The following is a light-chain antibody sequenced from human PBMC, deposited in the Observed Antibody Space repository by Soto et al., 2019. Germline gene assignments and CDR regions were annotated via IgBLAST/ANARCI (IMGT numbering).Light chain of an antibody. V-gene: IGKV3-15*01. Sequence: EIVMTQSPATLSVSPGERANISCRASQSVSSNLAWYQQKPGQAPRLLIYGASTRATGIPARFSGSGSGTEFILTISSLQSEDFATYHCQHYGGVWTFGQGTKVDI. CDR1: QSVSSN. J-gene: IGKJ1*01. CDR2: GAS. CDR3: QHYGGVWT.